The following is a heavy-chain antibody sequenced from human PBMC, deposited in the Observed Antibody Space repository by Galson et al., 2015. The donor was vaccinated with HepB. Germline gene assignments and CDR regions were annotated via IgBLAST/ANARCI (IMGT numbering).Heavy chain of an antibody. CDR1: GFTFSNYA. Sequence: SLRLSCAASGFTFSNYAMRWVRQAPGKGLEWVAVIWYDGNNKYYADSVEGRFTISRDNSKNTVYLQMNSLRVEDTAVYYCARDLCDSSHNGYRNGPFDYWGQGTLVTVSS. J-gene: IGHJ4*02. D-gene: IGHD3-22*01. CDR2: IWYDGNNK. V-gene: IGHV3-33*01. CDR3: ARDLCDSSHNGYRNGPFDY.